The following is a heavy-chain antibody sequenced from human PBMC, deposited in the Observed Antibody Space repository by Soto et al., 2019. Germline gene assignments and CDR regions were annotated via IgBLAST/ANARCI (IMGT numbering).Heavy chain of an antibody. Sequence: EVQLLESGGGLVQPGGSLRLSCAASGFTFSSSAMSWVRQSPGKGLEWVSAISGSGGSTYYADSVKGRFTISRDNSKNTLYLQMNSLRAEDTAVYYCARVGTTTPSYFDYWGQGTLVTVSS. CDR1: GFTFSSSA. CDR3: ARVGTTTPSYFDY. D-gene: IGHD1-26*01. J-gene: IGHJ4*02. V-gene: IGHV3-23*01. CDR2: ISGSGGST.